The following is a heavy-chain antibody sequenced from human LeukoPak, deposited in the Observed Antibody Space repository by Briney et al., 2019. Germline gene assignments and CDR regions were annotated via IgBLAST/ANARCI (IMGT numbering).Heavy chain of an antibody. J-gene: IGHJ4*02. CDR2: IYYSGRS. CDR3: ARGWTYYYDSSGYSELDY. Sequence: KPSEILSLTCTVSGGSISSSYWSWIRQPPGKGLEWIGYIYYSGRSSYNPSLKSRVTISVDTSKNQFSLKLSSVTAADTAVYYCARGWTYYYDSSGYSELDYWGQGTLVTVSS. D-gene: IGHD3-22*01. V-gene: IGHV4-59*01. CDR1: GGSISSSY.